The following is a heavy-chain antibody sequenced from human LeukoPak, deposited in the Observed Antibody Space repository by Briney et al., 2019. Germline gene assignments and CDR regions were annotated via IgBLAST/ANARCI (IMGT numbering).Heavy chain of an antibody. V-gene: IGHV4-4*07. D-gene: IGHD3-22*01. J-gene: IGHJ5*02. CDR3: ARDESYYDSTPTPQFDP. CDR2: IYTSGST. Sequence: PSETLSLTCTVSGGSISSYYWSWIRQPAGKGLEWIGRIYTSGSTNYNPSLKSRVTMSVDTSKNQFSLKLSSVTAADTAVYYCARDESYYDSTPTPQFDPWGQGTLVTVSS. CDR1: GGSISSYY.